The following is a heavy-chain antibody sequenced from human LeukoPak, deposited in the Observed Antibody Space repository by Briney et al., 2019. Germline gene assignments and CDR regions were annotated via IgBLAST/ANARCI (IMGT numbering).Heavy chain of an antibody. CDR2: IYYSGST. D-gene: IGHD1-26*01. CDR3: ARLRSGSYYYGMDV. V-gene: IGHV4-59*08. CDR1: GGSISSYY. Sequence: SETLSLTCTVSGGSISSYYWSWIRQPPGRVLEWIGYIYYSGSTNYNPSLKSRVTISVDTSKNQFSLKLSSVTAADTAVYYCARLRSGSYYYGMDVWGQGTTVTVSS. J-gene: IGHJ6*02.